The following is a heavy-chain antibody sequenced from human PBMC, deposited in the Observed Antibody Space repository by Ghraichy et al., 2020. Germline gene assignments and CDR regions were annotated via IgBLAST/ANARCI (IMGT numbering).Heavy chain of an antibody. CDR3: ARSSVLVRGAKGRYFHL. CDR1: GYSFTSYD. J-gene: IGHJ2*01. CDR2: MNPNSGNT. Sequence: ASVKVSCRASGYSFTSYDINWVRQTTGQGLEWMAWMNPNSGNTGYAQKFQDRVTITRDTSIDTAYMELNSLRSEDTAVYYCARSSVLVRGAKGRYFHLWGRGTLVTVA. D-gene: IGHD3-10*01. V-gene: IGHV1-8*03.